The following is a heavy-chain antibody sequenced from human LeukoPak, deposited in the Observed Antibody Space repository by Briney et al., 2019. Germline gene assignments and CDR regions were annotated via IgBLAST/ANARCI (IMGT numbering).Heavy chain of an antibody. CDR1: GFTFSSYG. Sequence: GGSLRLSCVASGFTFSSYGMTWVRQAPGKGPEWVSVISSSAGSTYYADSVKGRFTISRDNSKNTLYLQVNSLGTEDTAAYYCAKGSYYDSSGSFYFDYWGQGTLVTVSS. CDR2: ISSSAGST. D-gene: IGHD3-22*01. V-gene: IGHV3-23*01. J-gene: IGHJ4*02. CDR3: AKGSYYDSSGSFYFDY.